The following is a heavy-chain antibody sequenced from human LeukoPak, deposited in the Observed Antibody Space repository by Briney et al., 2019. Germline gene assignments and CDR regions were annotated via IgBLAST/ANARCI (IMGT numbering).Heavy chain of an antibody. D-gene: IGHD6-6*01. CDR2: ISNDGRDK. V-gene: IGHV3-30*04. Sequence: GGSLRLSCAASGFTFSSYPLHWVRQAPGKGLEWVAVISNDGRDKHYADSVKGRFTISRDNSKNTLYLQMSSLRVEDTAVYYCARDSPKSIAANWFDPWGQGTLVTVSS. CDR3: ARDSPKSIAANWFDP. J-gene: IGHJ5*02. CDR1: GFTFSSYP.